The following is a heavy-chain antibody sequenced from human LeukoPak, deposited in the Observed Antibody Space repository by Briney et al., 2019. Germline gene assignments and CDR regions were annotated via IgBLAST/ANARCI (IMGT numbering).Heavy chain of an antibody. Sequence: GGSLRRSCAASGFTFSSYWMSWVRQAPGKGLEWVANIKQDGSEKYYVDSVKGRFTISRDNAKNSLYLQMNSLRAEDTAVYYCARDRGAAAGLFDYWGQGTLVTVSS. D-gene: IGHD6-13*01. CDR3: ARDRGAAAGLFDY. V-gene: IGHV3-7*01. CDR1: GFTFSSYW. J-gene: IGHJ4*02. CDR2: IKQDGSEK.